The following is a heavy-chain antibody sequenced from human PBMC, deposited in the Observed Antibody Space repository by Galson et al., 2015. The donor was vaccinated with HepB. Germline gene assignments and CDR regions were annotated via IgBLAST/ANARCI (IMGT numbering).Heavy chain of an antibody. CDR1: GFAFINYG. CDR2: ISYDGIKK. D-gene: IGHD3-10*01. J-gene: IGHJ6*02. CDR3: AKDSGERHAVAMDV. V-gene: IGHV3-30*18. Sequence: SLRLSCAASGFAFINYGIHWVRQAPGKGLEWVAAISYDGIKKNYADSVEGRFTISRDNSENTLYLQMNSLRAEDTALYYCAKDSGERHAVAMDVWGQGTTVIVSS.